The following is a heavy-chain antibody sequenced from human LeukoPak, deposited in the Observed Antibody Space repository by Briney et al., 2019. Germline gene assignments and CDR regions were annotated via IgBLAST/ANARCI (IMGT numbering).Heavy chain of an antibody. Sequence: PGGSLRLPCAASGFTFGSNGMNWVRQAPGKGLEWISYISSSSTIYYADSVKGRFTISRDNAKNSLYLQMNSLRAGDTAVYYCATEYYYDSSRDYYFDYWGQGTLVTVSS. J-gene: IGHJ4*02. CDR2: ISSSSTI. V-gene: IGHV3-48*04. CDR1: GFTFGSNG. D-gene: IGHD3-22*01. CDR3: ATEYYYDSSRDYYFDY.